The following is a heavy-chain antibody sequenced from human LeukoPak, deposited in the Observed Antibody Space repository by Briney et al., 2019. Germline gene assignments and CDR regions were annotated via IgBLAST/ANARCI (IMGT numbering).Heavy chain of an antibody. D-gene: IGHD3-10*01. CDR1: GGTFSSSA. Sequence: SVKVSCKASGGTFSSSAISWVRQAPGQGLEWMGRIIPIVDITNYAQKFQGRVTFTADKSTSTAYMELSSLRSEDTAVYYCARAIISMGRGVIIEDAFDIWGQGTMVTVSS. CDR2: IIPIVDIT. J-gene: IGHJ3*02. V-gene: IGHV1-69*04. CDR3: ARAIISMGRGVIIEDAFDI.